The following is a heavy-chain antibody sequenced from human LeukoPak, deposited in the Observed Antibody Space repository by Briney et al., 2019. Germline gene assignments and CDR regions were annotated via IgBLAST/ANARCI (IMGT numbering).Heavy chain of an antibody. CDR2: IYTSGST. V-gene: IGHV4-4*07. CDR1: GGSISSYY. D-gene: IGHD2-2*02. CDR3: ARDKRLVVPAAIGYYYYMDV. Sequence: SETLSLTYSVSGGSISSYYWSWIRQPAGKGLEWIGRIYTSGSTNYNPSLKSRVTMSVDTSKNQFSLKLSSVTAADTAVYYCARDKRLVVPAAIGYYYYMDVWGKGTTVTVSS. J-gene: IGHJ6*03.